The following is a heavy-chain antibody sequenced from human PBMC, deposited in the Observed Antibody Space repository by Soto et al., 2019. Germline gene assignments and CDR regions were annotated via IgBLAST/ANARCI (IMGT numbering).Heavy chain of an antibody. Sequence: PGGSLRLSCAASGFTFSSYAMHWVRQAPGKGLEWVAVISYDGSNKYYADSVKGRFTISRDNSKNTLYLQMNSLRAEDTAVYYCARLDSGSLFYYYYGMDVWGQGTTVTVSS. V-gene: IGHV3-30-3*01. D-gene: IGHD3-10*01. CDR3: ARLDSGSLFYYYYGMDV. CDR1: GFTFSSYA. CDR2: ISYDGSNK. J-gene: IGHJ6*02.